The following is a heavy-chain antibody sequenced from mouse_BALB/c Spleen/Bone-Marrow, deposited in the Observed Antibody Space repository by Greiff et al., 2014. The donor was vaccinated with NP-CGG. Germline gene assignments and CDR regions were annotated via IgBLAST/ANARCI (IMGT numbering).Heavy chain of an antibody. J-gene: IGHJ4*01. CDR3: ARSGERYGAMDY. V-gene: IGHV5-4*02. CDR2: ISNGGTYT. CDR1: GFTFSDFY. Sequence: EVKVEESGGGLVKPGGSLKLSCAASGFTFSDFYMFWFRQTPEKRLEWVATISNGGTYTYYPESVKGRFTISRDNAKNNLYLQMSSLKSEDTAMYYCARSGERYGAMDYWGQGTSVTVTS. D-gene: IGHD1-1*02.